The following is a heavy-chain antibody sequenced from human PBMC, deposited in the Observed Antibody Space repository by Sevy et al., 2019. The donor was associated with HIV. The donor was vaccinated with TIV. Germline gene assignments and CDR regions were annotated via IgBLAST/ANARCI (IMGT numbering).Heavy chain of an antibody. V-gene: IGHV3-33*01. D-gene: IGHD3-10*01. J-gene: IGHJ4*02. CDR2: IWYDGSSK. Sequence: GGSLRLSCAASGFTFSSYGMHWVRQAPGKGLEWVALIWYDGSSKYYAVSVKGRFTISRDNSKNTLYLQMNSLRAEDTAAYYCASGAYYYASRTENFDYWGQRTLVTVSS. CDR3: ASGAYYYASRTENFDY. CDR1: GFTFSSYG.